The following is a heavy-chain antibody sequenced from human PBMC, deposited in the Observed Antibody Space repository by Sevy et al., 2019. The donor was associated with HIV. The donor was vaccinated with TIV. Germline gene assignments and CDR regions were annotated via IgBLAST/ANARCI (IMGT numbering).Heavy chain of an antibody. J-gene: IGHJ6*02. D-gene: IGHD5-12*01. Sequence: GGSLRLSCAASGFNFNNYWMSWVRQAPGRGLEWVGRIKSKIDGGTTDYAAPVKGRFIISRDDSKNTLYLQMSSLKSEDTAVYYCITDPGYSGYDEEVINYYYYGMDVWGQGTTVTVSS. CDR2: IKSKIDGGTT. V-gene: IGHV3-15*01. CDR1: GFNFNNYW. CDR3: ITDPGYSGYDEEVINYYYYGMDV.